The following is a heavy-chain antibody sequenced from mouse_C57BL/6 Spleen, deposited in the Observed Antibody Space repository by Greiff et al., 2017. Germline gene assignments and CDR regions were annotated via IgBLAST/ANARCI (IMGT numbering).Heavy chain of an antibody. CDR2: IDPENGDT. CDR3: TTGYYSNPWFAY. Sequence: EVQLVESGAELVRPGASVKLSCTASGFNIKDDYMHWVKQRPEQGLEWIGWIDPENGDTEYASKFQGKATITADTSSNTAYLQLSSLTSEDTAVYYCTTGYYSNPWFAYWGQGTLVTVSA. D-gene: IGHD2-5*01. CDR1: GFNIKDDY. J-gene: IGHJ3*01. V-gene: IGHV14-4*01.